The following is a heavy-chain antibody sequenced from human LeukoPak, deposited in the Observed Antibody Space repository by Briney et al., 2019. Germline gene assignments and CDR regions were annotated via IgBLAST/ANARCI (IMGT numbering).Heavy chain of an antibody. D-gene: IGHD6-19*01. CDR1: GFTFSNYA. CDR2: ISYHGSNK. J-gene: IGHJ6*03. CDR3: ARSSSGWSSYYMDV. Sequence: GGSLRLSCAASGFTFSNYAMHWVRQAPGKGLEWVAVISYHGSNKYYADSVKGRFTISRDNSKNTLYLQMISLRPEDTAVYYCARSSSGWSSYYMDVWGKGTTVTVSS. V-gene: IGHV3-30*04.